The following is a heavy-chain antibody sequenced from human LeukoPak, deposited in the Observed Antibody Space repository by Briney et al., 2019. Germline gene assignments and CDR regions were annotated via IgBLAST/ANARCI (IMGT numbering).Heavy chain of an antibody. CDR1: GYTFTSYD. J-gene: IGHJ4*02. Sequence: ASVKVSCKASGYTFTSYDINWVRQATGQGLEWMGWMNPNSGNTGYAQKFQGRVTMTRNTSISTAYMELSSLRSEDTAVYYCARVLKESRGYSSSWSLIKYHDYWGQGTLVTVSS. V-gene: IGHV1-8*01. CDR2: MNPNSGNT. D-gene: IGHD6-13*01. CDR3: ARVLKESRGYSSSWSLIKYHDY.